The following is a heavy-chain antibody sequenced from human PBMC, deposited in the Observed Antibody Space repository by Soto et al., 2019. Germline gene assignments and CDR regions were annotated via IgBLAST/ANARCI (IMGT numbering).Heavy chain of an antibody. CDR1: GYAFSNND. D-gene: IGHD6-19*01. Sequence: GASVKVSCKASGYAFSNNDISWVRQSTGQGIEWMGWMNPNSGNGGYAQKFQGRVTMTRDTSTSTAYMELSSLASDDTAMYYCARDREGQWLVPWFDPWGQGTLVTVSS. CDR2: MNPNSGNG. V-gene: IGHV1-8*01. CDR3: ARDREGQWLVPWFDP. J-gene: IGHJ5*02.